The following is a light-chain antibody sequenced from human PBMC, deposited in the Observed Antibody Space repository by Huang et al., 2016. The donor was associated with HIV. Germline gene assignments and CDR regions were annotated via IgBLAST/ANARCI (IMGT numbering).Light chain of an antibody. J-gene: IGKJ1*01. CDR2: ASS. Sequence: DIQMTQSPSSLSASVGDRVTITCRASQSISTYLNWYQQQPGKAPKLLIYASSTLQTGVPSRSSAGGSGTEFTLTISSLQAEDFATYYCQQSSTTPWTFGQGTKVEIK. CDR1: QSISTY. V-gene: IGKV1-39*01. CDR3: QQSSTTPWT.